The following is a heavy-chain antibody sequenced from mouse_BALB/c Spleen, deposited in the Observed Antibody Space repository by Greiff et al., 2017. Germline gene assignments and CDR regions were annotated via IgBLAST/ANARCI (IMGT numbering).Heavy chain of an antibody. V-gene: IGHV1S81*02. D-gene: IGHD2-4*01. CDR2: INPSNGGT. J-gene: IGHJ3*01. CDR3: TRPMITGSWFAY. CDR1: GYTFTSYY. Sequence: VQLQQSGAELVKPGASVKLSCKASGYTFTSYYMYWVKQRPGQGLEWIGEINPSNGGTNFNEKFKSKATLTVDKSSSTAYMQLSSLTSEDSAVYYCTRPMITGSWFAYWGQGTLVTVSA.